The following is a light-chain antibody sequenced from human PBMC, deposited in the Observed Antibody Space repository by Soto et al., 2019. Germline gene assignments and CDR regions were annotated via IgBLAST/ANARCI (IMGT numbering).Light chain of an antibody. CDR2: GVS. CDR3: QQYSFLPRT. CDR1: QNVLSNY. J-gene: IGKJ1*01. V-gene: IGKV3-20*01. Sequence: EVVLTQSPGTLSLSPGERATLSCWASQNVLSNYLAWYQQKPGQAPRLLIYGVSTRATGIPDRFGGSGSGTDFTLTISRLEPEDFAVYYCQQYSFLPRTFGQGTKVDIK.